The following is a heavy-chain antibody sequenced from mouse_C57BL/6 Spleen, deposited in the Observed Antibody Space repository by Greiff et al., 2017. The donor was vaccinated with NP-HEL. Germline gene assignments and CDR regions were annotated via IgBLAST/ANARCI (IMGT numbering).Heavy chain of an antibody. CDR2: IRNKANGYTT. CDR3: ARYIAAQAYYFDY. CDR1: GFTFTDYY. D-gene: IGHD3-2*02. J-gene: IGHJ2*01. V-gene: IGHV7-3*01. Sequence: DVMLVESGGGLVQPGGSLSLSCAASGFTFTDYYMSWVRQPPGKALEWLGFIRNKANGYTTEYSASVKGRFTISRDNSQSILYLQMNALGAEDSATYYCARYIAAQAYYFDYWGQGTTLTVSS.